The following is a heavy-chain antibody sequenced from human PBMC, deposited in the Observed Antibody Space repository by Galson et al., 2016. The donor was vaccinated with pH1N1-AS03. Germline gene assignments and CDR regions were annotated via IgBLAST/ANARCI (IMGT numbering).Heavy chain of an antibody. J-gene: IGHJ4*02. CDR3: ARVHSGPFLNGVGLWDY. Sequence: SLRLSCAASGFTFSTYAMTWVRQAPGKGLEWVSGISDSGSRTDYADSVRGWFTISRDNSKNTLYLQMNSLSAEDTAVYYCARVHSGPFLNGVGLWDYGGQGTLVPFSS. V-gene: IGHV3-23*01. CDR1: GFTFSTYA. D-gene: IGHD2-8*01. CDR2: ISDSGSRT.